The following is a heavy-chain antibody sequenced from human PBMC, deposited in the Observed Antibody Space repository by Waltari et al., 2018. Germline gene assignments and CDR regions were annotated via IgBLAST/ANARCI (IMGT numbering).Heavy chain of an antibody. CDR2: IIPMFGTA. Sequence: QVQLVQSGAELKNPGSSVKVSCKVSGVSFGTHAITWVRQAPGQGLEWMGGIIPMFGTANYEQKIQDRVTINTDESMTTAYMHLSSLTSDDTAVYYCARGGLYGQQLLESAFEIWGQGTKVTVSS. CDR1: GVSFGTHA. V-gene: IGHV1-69*05. CDR3: ARGGLYGQQLLESAFEI. D-gene: IGHD6-13*01. J-gene: IGHJ3*02.